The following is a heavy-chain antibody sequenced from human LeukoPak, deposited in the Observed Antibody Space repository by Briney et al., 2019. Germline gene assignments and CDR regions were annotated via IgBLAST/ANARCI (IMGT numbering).Heavy chain of an antibody. CDR1: GFSFSGHW. J-gene: IGHJ4*02. CDR3: ARDLAVAGTGFDY. CDR2: ISPTGSTT. V-gene: IGHV3-74*01. Sequence: GGSLRLSCTASGFSFSGHWMHWARQLPGKGLVWVSRISPTGSTTSYADSVKGRFTVSRDNAKNSLYLQMNSLRAEDTAVYYCARDLAVAGTGFDYWGQGTLVTVSS. D-gene: IGHD6-19*01.